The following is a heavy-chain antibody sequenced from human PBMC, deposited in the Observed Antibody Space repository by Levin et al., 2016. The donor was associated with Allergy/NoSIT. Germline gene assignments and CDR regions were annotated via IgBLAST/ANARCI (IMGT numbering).Heavy chain of an antibody. J-gene: IGHJ4*02. CDR1: GGSISSDY. Sequence: SETLSLTCTVSGGSISSDYWSWLRQAPGMGLEWIGYIYYSRSTNYNPSLKSRVVMSIDPSKNQFSLRLTSVTAEDTAVYYCAKGAGWYNFWGQGTLVTVSS. D-gene: IGHD6-19*01. CDR3: AKGAGWYNF. V-gene: IGHV4-59*01. CDR2: IYYSRST.